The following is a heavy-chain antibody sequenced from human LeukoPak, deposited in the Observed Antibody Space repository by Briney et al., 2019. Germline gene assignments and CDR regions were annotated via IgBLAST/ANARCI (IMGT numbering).Heavy chain of an antibody. D-gene: IGHD1-26*01. CDR3: SRGRRGSYFHDY. Sequence: SETLSLTCTVSGDSISSSNSYWGWVRQPPGKGLEWIGSMWFGATTSYDLSLKSRVTISIDPSKNQFSLKLSSVTAADTALYYCSRGRRGSYFHDYWGQGTLVTVSS. CDR2: MWFGATT. CDR1: GDSISSSNSY. J-gene: IGHJ4*02. V-gene: IGHV4-39*07.